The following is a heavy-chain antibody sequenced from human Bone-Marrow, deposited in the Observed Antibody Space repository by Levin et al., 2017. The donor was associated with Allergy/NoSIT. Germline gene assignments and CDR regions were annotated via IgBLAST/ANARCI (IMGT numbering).Heavy chain of an antibody. J-gene: IGHJ5*02. Sequence: SETLSLTCAVSGGSISSGGYSWSWIRQPPGKGLEWIGYIYHSGSTYYNPSLKSRVTISVDRSKNQFSLKLSSVTAADTAVYYCARGGAWAVAGQYNWFDPWGQGTLVTVSS. CDR2: IYHSGST. CDR3: ARGGAWAVAGQYNWFDP. D-gene: IGHD6-19*01. V-gene: IGHV4-30-2*01. CDR1: GGSISSGGYS.